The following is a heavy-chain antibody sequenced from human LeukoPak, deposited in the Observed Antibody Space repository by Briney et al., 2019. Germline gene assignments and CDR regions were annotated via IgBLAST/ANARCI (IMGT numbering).Heavy chain of an antibody. D-gene: IGHD2-15*01. V-gene: IGHV3-23*01. J-gene: IGHJ5*01. Sequence: PGGSLRLSCATSGFTFSSYAISSVRQAPGKGLEWGSAISASGASTSYADSVKGRFTFSRDNTNNSLYMQLSSPRAEHTTLDYCASGTRVCSATSCYPFDSWGQGTLVSVSS. CDR3: ASGTRVCSATSCYPFDS. CDR2: ISASGAST. CDR1: GFTFSSYA.